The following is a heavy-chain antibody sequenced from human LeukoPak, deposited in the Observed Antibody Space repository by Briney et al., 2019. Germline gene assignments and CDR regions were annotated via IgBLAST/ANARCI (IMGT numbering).Heavy chain of an antibody. D-gene: IGHD6-19*01. CDR3: ARDGSSGWYP. Sequence: PSETLSLTCTVSGGSISSGNYYWNWIRRPAGKGLEWIGRIHTSGSTNYNPSLKSRVTISVDTSTNQFSLRLTSVTAADTAVYYCARDGSSGWYPWGQGTLVTVSS. V-gene: IGHV4-61*02. CDR1: GGSISSGNYY. J-gene: IGHJ5*02. CDR2: IHTSGST.